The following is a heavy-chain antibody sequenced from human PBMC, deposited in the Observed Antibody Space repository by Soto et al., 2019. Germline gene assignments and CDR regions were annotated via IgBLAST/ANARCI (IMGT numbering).Heavy chain of an antibody. J-gene: IGHJ6*02. V-gene: IGHV4-59*01. CDR3: ARIVGAPPYYHYGMDV. CDR1: GGSISSYY. Sequence: SETLSLTCTVSGGSISSYYWSWIRQPPGKGLEWIGYIYYSGSTNYNPSLKSRVTISVDTSKNQFSLKLSSVTAADTAVYYCARIVGAPPYYHYGMDVWGQGTKVTVSS. D-gene: IGHD1-26*01. CDR2: IYYSGST.